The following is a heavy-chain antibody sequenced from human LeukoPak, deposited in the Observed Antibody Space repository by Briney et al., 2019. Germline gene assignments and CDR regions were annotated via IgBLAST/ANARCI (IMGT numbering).Heavy chain of an antibody. Sequence: GRSLKLSCAASGFTFSSYGMHWVRQAPGKGLEWVAVISYDGSNKYYADSVKGRFTISRDNSKNTLYLQMNSLRAEDTAVYYCARGPSGGYFDYWGQGTLVTVSS. D-gene: IGHD4-23*01. V-gene: IGHV3-30*03. J-gene: IGHJ4*02. CDR1: GFTFSSYG. CDR2: ISYDGSNK. CDR3: ARGPSGGYFDY.